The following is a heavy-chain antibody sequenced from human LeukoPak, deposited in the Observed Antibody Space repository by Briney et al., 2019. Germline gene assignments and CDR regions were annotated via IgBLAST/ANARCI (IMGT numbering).Heavy chain of an antibody. CDR1: GYSFTNFW. J-gene: IGHJ4*02. CDR3: ARRGPSSDSSGFYYGGLDY. Sequence: GESLKISCKGSGYSFTNFWIGWVRQMPGEGLEWMGITYPGDSDTRYSPSFQGQVTVSADKSIRTAYLQWSSLKASDTAIYYCARRGPSSDSSGFYYGGLDYWGQGTLVTVSS. V-gene: IGHV5-51*01. CDR2: TYPGDSDT. D-gene: IGHD3-22*01.